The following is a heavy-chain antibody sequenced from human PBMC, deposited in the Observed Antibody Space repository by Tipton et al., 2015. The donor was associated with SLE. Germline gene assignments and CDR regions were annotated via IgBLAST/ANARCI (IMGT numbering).Heavy chain of an antibody. J-gene: IGHJ6*02. Sequence: TLSLTCSVSGDSISNYYWSWIRQPPGKGMEWIGYIYYSGSTNYNPSLKSRVTISVDTSKNQFSLKLSSVTAADTAVYYCARDGPHGYSYGRYYYYGMDVWGQGTTVTVSS. CDR1: GDSISNYY. V-gene: IGHV4-59*01. D-gene: IGHD5-18*01. CDR3: ARDGPHGYSYGRYYYYGMDV. CDR2: IYYSGST.